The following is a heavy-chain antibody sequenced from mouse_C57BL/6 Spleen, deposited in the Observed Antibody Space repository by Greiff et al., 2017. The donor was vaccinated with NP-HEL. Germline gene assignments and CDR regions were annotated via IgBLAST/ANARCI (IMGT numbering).Heavy chain of an antibody. Sequence: VQLQQPGAELVKPGASVKMSCKASGYTFTSYWITWVKQRPGQGLEWIGDIYPGSGSTNYNEKFKSKATLTVDTSSSTAYMQLSSLTSEDSAVYYCARWMGLYGNGSMDYWGQGTSVTVSS. CDR3: ARWMGLYGNGSMDY. J-gene: IGHJ4*01. CDR1: GYTFTSYW. D-gene: IGHD2-1*01. V-gene: IGHV1-55*01. CDR2: IYPGSGST.